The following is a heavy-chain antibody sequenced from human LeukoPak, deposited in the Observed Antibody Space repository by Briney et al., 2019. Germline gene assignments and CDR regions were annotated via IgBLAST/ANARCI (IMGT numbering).Heavy chain of an antibody. CDR2: ISSSSTYI. D-gene: IGHD3-22*01. V-gene: IGHV3-21*01. J-gene: IGHJ4*02. CDR1: GFSFSTDT. Sequence: GGSLRLSCAASGFSFSTDTVNWVRQARGKGLEWVSSISSSSTYIYYTDSVKGRFAISRDNARNAVHLQMNSLRTEDTGVYYCASRPGDFIDSSVYYSFWGQGTLVTVSS. CDR3: ASRPGDFIDSSVYYSF.